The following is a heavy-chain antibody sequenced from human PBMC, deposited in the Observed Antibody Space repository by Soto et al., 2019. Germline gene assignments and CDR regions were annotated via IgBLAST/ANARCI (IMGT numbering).Heavy chain of an antibody. D-gene: IGHD4-17*01. V-gene: IGHV4-59*01. CDR1: GGSINYSY. CDR2: ISYTGSA. CDR3: ARVNYGDYYYGMDV. Sequence: SETLSLTCTVSGGSINYSYWTWIRQPPGKGLEWIGYISYTGSANYNAFLKSRLTISVDTSKNQFSLKLSSVTAADTALYYCARVNYGDYYYGMDVWGQGTMVTVSS. J-gene: IGHJ6*02.